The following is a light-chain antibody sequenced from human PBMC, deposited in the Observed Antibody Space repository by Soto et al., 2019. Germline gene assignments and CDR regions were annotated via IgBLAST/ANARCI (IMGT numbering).Light chain of an antibody. J-gene: IGKJ4*01. CDR3: QQYNTYPLT. CDR2: KAS. V-gene: IGKV1-5*03. Sequence: DIQMTQSPSTLSASVGDRVTITCRASQSISTWLAWYQQKPGNDPKLLIYKASNLEGGVPSRFSGSGSGTEFTITINSLQPDDFATYYCQQYNTYPLTFGGGTTVEIK. CDR1: QSISTW.